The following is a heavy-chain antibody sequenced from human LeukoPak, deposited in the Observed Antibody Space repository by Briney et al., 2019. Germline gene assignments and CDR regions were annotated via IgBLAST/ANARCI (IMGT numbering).Heavy chain of an antibody. CDR1: GGSISSSSYY. V-gene: IGHV4-39*02. Sequence: KSSETLSLTCAVSGGSISSSSYYWGWIRQPPGKGLEWIGSIYYSGRAYYNPSLESRVSISMDTSRNQFSLKLNSVTAADTAVYYCARDSGPLDTWGQGTLVTVSS. J-gene: IGHJ5*02. CDR2: IYYSGRA. D-gene: IGHD1-1*01. CDR3: ARDSGPLDT.